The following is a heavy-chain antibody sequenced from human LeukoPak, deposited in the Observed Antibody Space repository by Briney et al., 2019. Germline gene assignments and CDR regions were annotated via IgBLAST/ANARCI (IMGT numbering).Heavy chain of an antibody. D-gene: IGHD6-19*01. V-gene: IGHV4-61*01. CDR3: ARNRGWYATDV. J-gene: IGHJ6*02. Sequence: NPSETLSLTCSVSGGSVRSDISHWSWIRQPPGKGLEWIGYVHYSGSANYNPSLESRVTMSLDKSRNQFSQELTSVTAADTAVYYCARNRGWYATDVWGQGAAVTVSS. CDR1: GGSVRSDISH. CDR2: VHYSGSA.